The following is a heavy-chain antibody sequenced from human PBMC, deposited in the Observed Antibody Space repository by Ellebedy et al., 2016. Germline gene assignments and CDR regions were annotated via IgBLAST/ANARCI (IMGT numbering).Heavy chain of an antibody. V-gene: IGHV3-15*01. Sequence: GESLKISCAASGFTFSNAWMNWVRQAPGKGLEWVGRIKSKTDGGAADYAAPVKGRFTISRDDSKSTLYLQMNSLKTVDTAVYFCTTVYRYNYDSVWGQGTLVTVSS. CDR1: GFTFSNAW. CDR3: TTVYRYNYDSV. D-gene: IGHD5-18*01. J-gene: IGHJ4*02. CDR2: IKSKTDGGAA.